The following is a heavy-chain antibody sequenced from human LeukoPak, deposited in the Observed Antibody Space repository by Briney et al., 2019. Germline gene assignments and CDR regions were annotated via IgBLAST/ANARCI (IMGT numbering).Heavy chain of an antibody. J-gene: IGHJ4*02. V-gene: IGHV4-61*09. CDR1: GASISTGGYY. CDR2: IVTSGTT. Sequence: PSETLSLTCTVSGASISTGGYYWSWIRQPAGKGLEWIGHIVTSGTTNYNPSLKSRITISVDTSKNQFSLKVRSVTAADTAVYYCARDISGSYLQWGQGTLVTVSS. CDR3: ARDISGSYLQ. D-gene: IGHD1-26*01.